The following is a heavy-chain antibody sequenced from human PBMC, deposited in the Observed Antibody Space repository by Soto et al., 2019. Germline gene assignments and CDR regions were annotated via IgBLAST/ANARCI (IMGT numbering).Heavy chain of an antibody. CDR3: AKDQVITIFGVVKTYYYGMDV. D-gene: IGHD3-3*01. CDR1: GFPFSSYS. CDR2: ISGSGGST. V-gene: IGHV3-23*01. Sequence: PGGSLSLSCAASGFPFSSYSMSWVRQAPGKGLEWVSAISGSGGSTYYADSVKGRFTISRDNSKNTLYLQMNSLRAEDTAVYYCAKDQVITIFGVVKTYYYGMDVWGQGTTVTVSS. J-gene: IGHJ6*02.